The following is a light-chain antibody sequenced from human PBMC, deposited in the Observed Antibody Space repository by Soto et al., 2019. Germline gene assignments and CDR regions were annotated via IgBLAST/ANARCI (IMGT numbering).Light chain of an antibody. V-gene: IGKV1-5*03. J-gene: IGKJ1*01. Sequence: DIQMTQSPSILSASVGDRFTITCLSSQSISSWLAWYQQKPGKAPNLLIHKASHLESGVPSRFSGSGSGTEFTLTISSLQPGDFATYYCQHYNTYPWTFGQGTKVDI. CDR2: KAS. CDR1: QSISSW. CDR3: QHYNTYPWT.